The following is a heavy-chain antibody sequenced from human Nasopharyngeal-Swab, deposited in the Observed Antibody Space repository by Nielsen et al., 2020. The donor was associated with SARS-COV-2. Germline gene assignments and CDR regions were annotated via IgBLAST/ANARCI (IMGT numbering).Heavy chain of an antibody. CDR2: ISWNSGSI. J-gene: IGHJ6*03. V-gene: IGHV3-9*01. CDR3: AKDMSPNTYYYYMDV. CDR1: GFTFDDYA. Sequence: SLKISCAASGFTFDDYAMHWVRQAPGKGLEWVSGISWNSGSIDYADSVKGRFTIPSDNAKNSLYLQMNSLRAEDTALYYCAKDMSPNTYYYYMDVWGKGTTVTVSS.